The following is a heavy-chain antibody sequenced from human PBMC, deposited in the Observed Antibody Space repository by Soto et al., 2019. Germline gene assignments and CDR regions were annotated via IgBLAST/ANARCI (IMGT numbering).Heavy chain of an antibody. V-gene: IGHV1-2*02. CDR2: INPNSGCT. Sequence: ASVKVSFKASGYTFTGYYMHWLRQAPGQGLEWMGWINPNSGCTNYAQKFQGRVTMTRDTSISTAYMELSRLRSDDTAVYYCAREAPGGDAFDIWGQGTMVTVSS. J-gene: IGHJ3*02. CDR3: AREAPGGDAFDI. D-gene: IGHD3-16*01. CDR1: GYTFTGYY.